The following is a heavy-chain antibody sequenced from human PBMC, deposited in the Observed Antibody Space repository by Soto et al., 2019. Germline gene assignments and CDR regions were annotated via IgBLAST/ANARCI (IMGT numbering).Heavy chain of an antibody. V-gene: IGHV3-74*03. CDR3: ARASPRGRYFDWLIFPLGH. Sequence: GGSLRLSCAASGLTFRSYWMHWVRQAPGKGLVWVSRINTDGSVAMYVDSVKGRFTISRDTAKNSLYLQMNSLRAEDTALYFCARASPRGRYFDWLIFPLGHWGQGT. D-gene: IGHD3-9*01. J-gene: IGHJ4*02. CDR2: INTDGSVA. CDR1: GLTFRSYW.